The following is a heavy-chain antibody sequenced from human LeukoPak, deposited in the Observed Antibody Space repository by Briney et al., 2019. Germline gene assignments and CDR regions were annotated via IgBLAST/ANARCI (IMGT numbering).Heavy chain of an antibody. Sequence: GGSLRLFCAASGFSFISYGMHWVRQAPGKGLEWVGVISDNGRSKDYADSVKGRFTISRDNSKDTLYLQMNSLRAEDTAVYYCAKRPSDFGDYVTYFDYRGQGTLVTVYS. D-gene: IGHD4-17*01. V-gene: IGHV3-30*18. CDR3: AKRPSDFGDYVTYFDY. CDR1: GFSFISYG. CDR2: ISDNGRSK. J-gene: IGHJ4*02.